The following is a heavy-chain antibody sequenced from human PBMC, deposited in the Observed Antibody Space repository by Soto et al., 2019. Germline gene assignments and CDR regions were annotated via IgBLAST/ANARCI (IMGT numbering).Heavy chain of an antibody. Sequence: PSETLSLTCAVSGGSISSRNWWNWVRQPPGKGLEWIGYIYYSGSTNYNPSLKSRVTISVDTSKNQFSLKLSSVTAADTAVYYCARGDNYYDSSGYYSGTNWFDPWGQGTLVTVSS. D-gene: IGHD3-22*01. CDR1: GGSISSRNW. CDR2: IYYSGST. CDR3: ARGDNYYDSSGYYSGTNWFDP. J-gene: IGHJ5*02. V-gene: IGHV4-4*02.